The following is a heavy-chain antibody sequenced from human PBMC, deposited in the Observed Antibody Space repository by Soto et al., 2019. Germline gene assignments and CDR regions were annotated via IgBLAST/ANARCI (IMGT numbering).Heavy chain of an antibody. CDR2: ISWSGGSI. CDR1: GFTFDDYA. Sequence: GGSLRLSCAASGFTFDDYAMHWVRQAPGKGLEWVSGISWSGGSICYADSVKGRFTISRDNAKNSLYLQMNSLRAEDTAVYYCAKEQQQLAHQDYWGQGTLDTVSS. D-gene: IGHD6-13*01. CDR3: AKEQQQLAHQDY. J-gene: IGHJ4*02. V-gene: IGHV3-9*01.